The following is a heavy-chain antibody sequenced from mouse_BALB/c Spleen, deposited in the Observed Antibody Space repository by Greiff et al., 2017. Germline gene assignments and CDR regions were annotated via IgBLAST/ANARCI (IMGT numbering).Heavy chain of an antibody. D-gene: IGHD1-2*01. J-gene: IGHJ4*01. Sequence: VQLKESGPGLVKPSQSLSLTCTVTGYSITSDYAWNWIRQFPGNKLEWMGYISYSGSTSYNPSLKSRISITRDTSKNQFFLQLNSVTTEDTATYYCATATHYAMDYWGQGTSVTVSS. CDR3: ATATHYAMDY. CDR1: GYSITSDYA. CDR2: ISYSGST. V-gene: IGHV3-2*02.